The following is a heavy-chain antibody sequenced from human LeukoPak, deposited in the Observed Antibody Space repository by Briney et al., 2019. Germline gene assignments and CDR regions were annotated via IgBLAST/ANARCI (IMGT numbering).Heavy chain of an antibody. V-gene: IGHV3-48*03. CDR2: MSSSGSSI. J-gene: IGHJ6*04. CDR3: AELGITMIGGV. Sequence: GGSLRLSCAASGFTFSSFEMNWVRLAPGKGLEWVSYMSSSGSSIYYADSVKGRFTISRDNAKNSLYLQMSSLRAEDTAVYYCAELGITMIGGVWGKGTTVTISS. D-gene: IGHD3-10*02. CDR1: GFTFSSFE.